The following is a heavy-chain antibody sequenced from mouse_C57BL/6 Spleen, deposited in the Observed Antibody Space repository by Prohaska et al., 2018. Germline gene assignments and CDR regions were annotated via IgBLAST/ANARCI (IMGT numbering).Heavy chain of an antibody. Sequence: EVQLLETGGGLVQPGGSRGLSCEGSGFTFSGFWMSWVRQTHGKTMEWIGDINSDGSAINYAPSIKDRFTIFRDNEKSTLYLQMSNVRSEDTATYFCMRYGNYWYFDVWGTGTTVTVSS. D-gene: IGHD2-1*01. V-gene: IGHV11-2*01. CDR2: INSDGSAI. CDR3: MRYGNYWYFDV. J-gene: IGHJ1*03. CDR1: GFTFSGFW.